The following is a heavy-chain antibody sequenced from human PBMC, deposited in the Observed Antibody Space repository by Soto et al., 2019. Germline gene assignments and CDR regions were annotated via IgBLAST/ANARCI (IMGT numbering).Heavy chain of an antibody. CDR2: ISDGGTA. Sequence: PCETLSLTCAVSGGSFTDYYLTWIRQPPGKXLEWIGEISDGGTAKDNPDLHSRVTMSVDTSSKQFPLDLASGSAADTAAYYYGRGDTRRMTRGRGAAIMGKVFDSWGQGLLVTVSS. D-gene: IGHD3-10*01. CDR1: GGSFTDYY. J-gene: IGHJ4*02. CDR3: GRGDTRRMTRGRGAAIMGKVFDS. V-gene: IGHV4-34*01.